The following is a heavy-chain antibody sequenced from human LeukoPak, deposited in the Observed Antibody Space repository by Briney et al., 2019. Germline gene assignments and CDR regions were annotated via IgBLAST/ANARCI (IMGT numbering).Heavy chain of an antibody. CDR1: GGSISSGDYY. V-gene: IGHV4-30-4*01. CDR3: ASLYYDILTGPTRNNWFDP. Sequence: SETLSLACIVSGGSISSGDYYWSWIRQPPGKGLEWIGYIYYSGSTYYNPSLKSRVTISVDTSKNQFSLKLSSVTAADTAVYYCASLYYDILTGPTRNNWFDPWGQGTLVTVSS. J-gene: IGHJ5*02. D-gene: IGHD3-9*01. CDR2: IYYSGST.